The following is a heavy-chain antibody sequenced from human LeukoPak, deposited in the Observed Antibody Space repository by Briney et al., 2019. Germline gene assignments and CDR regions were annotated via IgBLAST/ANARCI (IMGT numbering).Heavy chain of an antibody. V-gene: IGHV4-61*05. CDR2: IYYSGST. CDR1: GGSISSSSYF. J-gene: IGHJ6*02. D-gene: IGHD5-12*01. CDR3: ARDQRGYSGYDLGYYYYGMDV. Sequence: SETLSLTCTVSGGSISSSSYFWGSIRQPPGKGLEWIGYIYYSGSTNYNPSLKTQVTISVDTSKNQFSLKLSSLTAPDTAVYYCARDQRGYSGYDLGYYYYGMDVCCQGTTVTVSS.